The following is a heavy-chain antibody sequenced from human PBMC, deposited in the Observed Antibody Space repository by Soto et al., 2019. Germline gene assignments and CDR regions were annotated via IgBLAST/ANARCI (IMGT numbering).Heavy chain of an antibody. D-gene: IGHD5-18*01. CDR1: GFTFTSCG. CDR3: VSDRGYGHASVPYS. V-gene: IGHV3-30*03. CDR2: ISYDGGLQ. Sequence: QAHLVESGGGVVQPGRSLRLSCAASGFTFTSCGRHWVRQAPGTRLGWVAVISYDGGLQHYADSVKGRFTISRDNAKNMVLLQMNSLRAEDTAVYYCVSDRGYGHASVPYSWGQGTLVSVSS. J-gene: IGHJ4*02.